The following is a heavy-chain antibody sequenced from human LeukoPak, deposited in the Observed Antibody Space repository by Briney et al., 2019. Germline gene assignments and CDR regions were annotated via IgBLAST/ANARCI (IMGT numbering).Heavy chain of an antibody. CDR3: ARDPGEALRFLEWPSAGYYYGMDV. J-gene: IGHJ6*02. D-gene: IGHD3-3*01. CDR2: IKQDGSEK. V-gene: IGHV3-7*01. CDR1: GFTFSSYW. Sequence: PGGSLRLSCAASGFTFSSYWMSWVRQAPGKGLEWVANIKQDGSEKYYVDSVKGRFTISRDNAKNSLYLQMNSLRAEDTAVYYCARDPGEALRFLEWPSAGYYYGMDVWGQGTTVTVSS.